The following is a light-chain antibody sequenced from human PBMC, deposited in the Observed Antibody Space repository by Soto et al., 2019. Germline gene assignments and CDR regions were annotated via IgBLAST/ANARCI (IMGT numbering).Light chain of an antibody. J-gene: IGKJ5*01. CDR1: QSVLHRSNGNNY. V-gene: IGKV4-1*01. CDR3: QQYNNWPIT. CDR2: WSS. Sequence: DILMTQSPASLSVSLGERATIKCRSSQSVLHRSNGNNYIAWYQQKPGQPPKLLIYWSSTRDSGVPDRFIGSGSGTDFTLTISSLQSEDFAVYYCQQYNNWPITFGQGTRLEIK.